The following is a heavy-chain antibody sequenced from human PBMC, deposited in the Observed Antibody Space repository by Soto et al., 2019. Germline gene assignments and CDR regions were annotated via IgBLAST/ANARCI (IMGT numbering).Heavy chain of an antibody. Sequence: GGFLRLSCAASGFTFSSYSMNWVRQAPGKGLEWVSSISSSSSYIYYADSVKGRFTISRDNAKNSLYLQMNSLRAEDTAVYYCARGWDIVVVPAADLFDYWGQGTLVTVSS. D-gene: IGHD2-2*01. J-gene: IGHJ4*02. CDR2: ISSSSSYI. CDR3: ARGWDIVVVPAADLFDY. CDR1: GFTFSSYS. V-gene: IGHV3-21*01.